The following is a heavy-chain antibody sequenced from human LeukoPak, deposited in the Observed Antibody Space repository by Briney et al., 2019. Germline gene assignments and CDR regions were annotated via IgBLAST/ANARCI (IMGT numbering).Heavy chain of an antibody. V-gene: IGHV1-18*01. CDR1: GYTFTSYG. J-gene: IGHJ5*02. D-gene: IGHD1-26*01. Sequence: ASVKVSCKASGYTFTSYGSSWVRQAPGQGLEWMGWTSAYNGNTNYAQKLQGRVTMTTDTSTSTAYMELRSLRSDDTAVYYCARDRRSGSYYDWFDPWGQGTLVTVSS. CDR2: TSAYNGNT. CDR3: ARDRRSGSYYDWFDP.